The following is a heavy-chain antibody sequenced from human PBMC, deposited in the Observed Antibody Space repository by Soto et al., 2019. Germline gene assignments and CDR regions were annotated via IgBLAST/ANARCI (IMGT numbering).Heavy chain of an antibody. V-gene: IGHV3-73*01. CDR3: TQLYSSGTDY. D-gene: IGHD6-19*01. CDR1: GFTFSGSA. J-gene: IGHJ4*02. Sequence: EVQLVESGGGLVQPGGSLKLSCAASGFTFSGSAMHWVRQASGKGLEWVGRIRSKANSYATAYAASVKGRFTISRDDSKNTAYLQMNSLKTEDTAVYYCTQLYSSGTDYWGQGTLVTVSS. CDR2: IRSKANSYAT.